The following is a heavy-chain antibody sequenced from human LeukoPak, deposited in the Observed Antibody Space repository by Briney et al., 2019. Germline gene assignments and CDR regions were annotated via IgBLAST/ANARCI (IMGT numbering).Heavy chain of an antibody. CDR3: AREDVRKTDYYYMDV. CDR1: GFTFTSQA. J-gene: IGHJ6*03. V-gene: IGHV3-7*01. CDR2: IKQDGSEK. Sequence: GGSLRLSCPASGFTFTSQAMSWVRQAPGKGLEWVANIKQDGSEKYYVDSVKGRFTISRDNAKNSLYLQMNSLRAEDTAVYYCAREDVRKTDYYYMDVWGTGTTVTVSS.